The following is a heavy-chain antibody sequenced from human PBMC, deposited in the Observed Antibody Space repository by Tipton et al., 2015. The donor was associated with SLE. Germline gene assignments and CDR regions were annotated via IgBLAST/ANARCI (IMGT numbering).Heavy chain of an antibody. Sequence: SLRLSCAASGFNFRSYSMNWVRQAPGQGLEWVSSISSSRYIYYADSVKGRFTISRDNAKNSLYLQMNSLRAEDTAVYYCAIKGSWVDYWGQGTLVTVSS. CDR2: ISSSRYI. D-gene: IGHD6-13*01. J-gene: IGHJ4*02. CDR1: GFNFRSYS. CDR3: AIKGSWVDY. V-gene: IGHV3-21*03.